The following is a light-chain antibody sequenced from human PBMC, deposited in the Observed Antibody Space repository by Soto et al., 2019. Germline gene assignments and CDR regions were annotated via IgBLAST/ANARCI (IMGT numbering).Light chain of an antibody. V-gene: IGLV2-11*01. J-gene: IGLJ7*01. CDR1: TSDGGDYKY. Sequence: QSALTQPRSVSGSPGQSVTISCTGTTSDGGDYKYISWYQVHPGKAPKFVIYDVDKRPSGVPDRFSGSKSGNTASLTISGLQAEDEAEYYCCSFAGTYVFGTGTQLTVL. CDR3: CSFAGTYV. CDR2: DVD.